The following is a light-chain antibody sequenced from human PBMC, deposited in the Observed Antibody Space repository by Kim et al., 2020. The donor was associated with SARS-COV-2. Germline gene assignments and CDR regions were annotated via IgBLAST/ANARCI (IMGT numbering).Light chain of an antibody. V-gene: IGKV3-20*01. CDR3: QQYGSSPRLFT. J-gene: IGKJ3*01. CDR1: QSVDRSD. CDR2: STS. Sequence: EIVLTQSPGTLSLSPGERATLSCRASQSVDRSDLAWYQKKPGQAPRLLIYSTSFRATGISDRFSGSGSGRDFTLTINRLEPEDFAMYYCQQYGSSPRLFTFGPGTKVDIK.